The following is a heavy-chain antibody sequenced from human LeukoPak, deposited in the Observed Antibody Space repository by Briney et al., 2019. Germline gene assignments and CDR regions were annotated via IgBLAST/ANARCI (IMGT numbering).Heavy chain of an antibody. CDR3: AKDQAAAGMYYFDY. J-gene: IGHJ4*02. CDR2: IKSKTDGGTT. Sequence: GGSLRLSCAASGFTFSNAWMSWVRQAPGKGLEWVGRIKSKTDGGTTDYAAPVKGRFTISRDDSKNTLYLQMNSPRAEDTAVYYCAKDQAAAGMYYFDYWGQGTLVTVSS. D-gene: IGHD6-13*01. V-gene: IGHV3-15*01. CDR1: GFTFSNAW.